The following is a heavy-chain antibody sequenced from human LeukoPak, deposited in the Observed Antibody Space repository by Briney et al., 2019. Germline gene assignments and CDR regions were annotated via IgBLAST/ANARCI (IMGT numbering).Heavy chain of an antibody. CDR3: ARGGSGYDWFDP. D-gene: IGHD5-12*01. Sequence: SETLSLTCTVSGGSICGYYWSWIRQPPGKGLEWIGYISYSGSTNYHPSLKSPVTISVDTSKNLFSLNLKLTSVTAADTAVYYYARGGSGYDWFDPWGQGTLVTVSS. CDR1: GGSICGYY. J-gene: IGHJ5*02. CDR2: ISYSGST. V-gene: IGHV4-59*01.